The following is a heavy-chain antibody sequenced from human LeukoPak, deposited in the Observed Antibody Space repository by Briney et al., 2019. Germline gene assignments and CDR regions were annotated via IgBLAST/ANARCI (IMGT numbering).Heavy chain of an antibody. J-gene: IGHJ5*02. CDR1: GFTFSSYA. V-gene: IGHV3-23*01. CDR3: AKDPRITMVRGVTPFDP. CDR2: ISGSGGST. Sequence: GGSLRLSCAASGFTFSSYAMSWVRQAPGEGLEWVSAISGSGGSTYYADSVKGRFTISRDNSKNTLYLQMNSLRAEDTAVYYCAKDPRITMVRGVTPFDPWGQGTLVTVSS. D-gene: IGHD3-10*01.